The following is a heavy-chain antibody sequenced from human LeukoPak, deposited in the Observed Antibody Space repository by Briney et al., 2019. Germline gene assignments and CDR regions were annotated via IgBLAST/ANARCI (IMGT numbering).Heavy chain of an antibody. J-gene: IGHJ4*02. CDR1: GFTFSSYG. Sequence: PGGSLRLSCAASGFTFSSYGMHWVRQAPGKGLEWVAVISYDGSNKYYADSVKGRFTISRDNSKNTLYLQMNSLRAEDTAVYYCAKDRRLGYCSGGSCYRGFDYWGQGTLVTVSS. D-gene: IGHD2-15*01. V-gene: IGHV3-30*18. CDR2: ISYDGSNK. CDR3: AKDRRLGYCSGGSCYRGFDY.